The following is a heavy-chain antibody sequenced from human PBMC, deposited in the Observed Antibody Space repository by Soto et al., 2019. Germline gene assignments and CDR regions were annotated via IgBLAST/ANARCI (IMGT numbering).Heavy chain of an antibody. J-gene: IGHJ4*02. V-gene: IGHV3-23*01. CDR2: ISGSGVST. CDR3: ANGITVGDY. CDR1: GFTLSSYP. Sequence: PGGSLRLSCAASGFTLSSYPMSWVRQAPGKGLEWVAAISGSGVSTYYADSVRGRFTISRDNSKNTLYLQMNSLRAEDTAVYYCANGITVGDYWGQGTLVTVSS. D-gene: IGHD3-16*01.